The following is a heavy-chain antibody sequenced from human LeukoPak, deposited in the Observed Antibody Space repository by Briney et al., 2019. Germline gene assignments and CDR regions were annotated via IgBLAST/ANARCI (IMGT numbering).Heavy chain of an antibody. Sequence: GGSLTLSCVASGFNFDDYAMHWVRQSPGKGLVWVSGISWKGDKIGYADSVKGRFTISRDNAKKSLYLQMNSPRPEDTALYYCARHIYGAGSPTGGAFDVWGQGTMVTVSS. CDR3: ARHIYGAGSPTGGAFDV. CDR2: ISWKGDKI. D-gene: IGHD3-10*01. CDR1: GFNFDDYA. V-gene: IGHV3-9*01. J-gene: IGHJ3*01.